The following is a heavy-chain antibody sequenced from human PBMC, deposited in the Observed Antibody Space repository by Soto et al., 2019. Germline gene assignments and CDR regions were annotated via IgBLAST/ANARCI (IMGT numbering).Heavy chain of an antibody. Sequence: SETLSLTCAVYGGSFSGYYWSWIRQPPGKGLEWFGAINHSGSTNYNPSLKSRVTISVDTSKNQFSLKLSSVTAADTAVYYCARRPGGSHHKRFYYYYSGMDVWGQGTTVTVSS. CDR3: ARRPGGSHHKRFYYYYSGMDV. V-gene: IGHV4-34*01. D-gene: IGHD1-26*01. CDR1: GGSFSGYY. J-gene: IGHJ6*02. CDR2: INHSGST.